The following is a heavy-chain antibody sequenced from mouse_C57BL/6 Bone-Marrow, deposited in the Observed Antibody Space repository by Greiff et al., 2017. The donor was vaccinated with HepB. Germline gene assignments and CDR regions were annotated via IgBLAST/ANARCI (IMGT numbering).Heavy chain of an antibody. CDR1: GFTFSSYA. J-gene: IGHJ2*01. Sequence: EVQRVESGGGLVKPGGSLKLSCAASGFTFSSYAMSWVRQTPEKRLEWVATISDGGSYTYYPDNVKGRFTISRDNAKNNLYLQMSHLKSEDTAMYYCARDGGYGGYWGQGTTLTVSS. CDR3: ARDGGYGGY. CDR2: ISDGGSYT. V-gene: IGHV5-4*01. D-gene: IGHD2-2*01.